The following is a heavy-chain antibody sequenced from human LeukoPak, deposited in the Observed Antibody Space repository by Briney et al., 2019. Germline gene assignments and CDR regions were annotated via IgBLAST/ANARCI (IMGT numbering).Heavy chain of an antibody. D-gene: IGHD3-10*01. CDR2: IKTDGSEK. CDR3: VRDAWFGESRA. J-gene: IGHJ4*02. V-gene: IGHV3-7*01. CDR1: GFSFIDFA. Sequence: GGSLRLSCSASGFSFIDFAMHWVRQAPGKGLEWVANIKTDGSEKYYVDSVKGRFTISRDNAKNSAYLQMNSLRVEDTAMYYCVRDAWFGESRAGGQGTLVTVSP.